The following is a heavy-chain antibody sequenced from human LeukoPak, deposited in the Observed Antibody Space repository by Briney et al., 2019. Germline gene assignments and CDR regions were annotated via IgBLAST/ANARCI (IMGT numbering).Heavy chain of an antibody. Sequence: GGSLRLSCAASGFTFSSYAMSWVRQAPGKGLEWVSAISGSGGSTYYADSVKGRFTISRDNSRNTLYLQMNSLRAEDTGVYYCAKGYYDFWSAYSNRGLGTLVTVSS. D-gene: IGHD3-3*01. J-gene: IGHJ4*02. V-gene: IGHV3-23*01. CDR2: ISGSGGST. CDR1: GFTFSSYA. CDR3: AKGYYDFWSAYSN.